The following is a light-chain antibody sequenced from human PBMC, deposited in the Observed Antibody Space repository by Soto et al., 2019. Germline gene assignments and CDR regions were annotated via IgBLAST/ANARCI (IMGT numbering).Light chain of an antibody. V-gene: IGKV1-5*03. J-gene: IGKJ4*01. Sequence: DIQMTQSPSTLSASVGDRVTITCRASQSISSWLAWYQQKPGKAPKLLIYKASSLESGGPSRFSGSGSGTESSLTISSLQPDDFATYYCQQYNSYSPLTFGGGTKVEIK. CDR1: QSISSW. CDR2: KAS. CDR3: QQYNSYSPLT.